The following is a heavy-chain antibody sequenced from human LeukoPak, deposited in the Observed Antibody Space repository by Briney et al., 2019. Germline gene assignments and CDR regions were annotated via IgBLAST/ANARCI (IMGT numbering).Heavy chain of an antibody. J-gene: IGHJ6*03. CDR2: IYTSGSA. CDR3: ARSVGQLELGYYYYMDV. CDR1: GGSISSGGYY. Sequence: SETLSLTCTVSGGSISSGGYYWSWIRQPAGKGLEWIGRIYTSGSANYNPSLKSRVTISVDTSKNQFSLKLSSVTAADTAVYYCARSVGQLELGYYYYMDVWGKGTTVTVSS. V-gene: IGHV4-61*02. D-gene: IGHD1-7*01.